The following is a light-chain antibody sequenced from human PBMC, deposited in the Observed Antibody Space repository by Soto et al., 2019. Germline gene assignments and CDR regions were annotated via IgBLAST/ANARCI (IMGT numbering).Light chain of an antibody. CDR2: GAS. CDR3: QQYNNWLWT. V-gene: IGKV3-15*01. Sequence: EIVMTQSPATLSVSPGERATLSCRASQSVSSNLAWYQQKPGQAPRLLIYGASTRATGIPARFSGSGSGTDFTLTISSLQSDDFAFYYCQQYNNWLWTFGQRTKVEIK. CDR1: QSVSSN. J-gene: IGKJ1*01.